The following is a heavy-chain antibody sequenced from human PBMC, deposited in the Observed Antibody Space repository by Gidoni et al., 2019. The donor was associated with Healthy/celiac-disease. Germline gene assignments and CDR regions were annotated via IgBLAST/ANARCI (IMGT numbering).Heavy chain of an antibody. Sequence: QVQLVESGRGVVQPGRSLRLSCAASGFTFSSYGMDWVRQAPGKGLEWLAVISYDGSTKYYADSVKGRFTISRDNSKNTLYLQMNSLRAEDTAVYYCAKDQYYDSSGYWGYWGQGTLVTVSS. D-gene: IGHD3-22*01. V-gene: IGHV3-30*18. CDR1: GFTFSSYG. CDR2: ISYDGSTK. CDR3: AKDQYYDSSGYWGY. J-gene: IGHJ4*02.